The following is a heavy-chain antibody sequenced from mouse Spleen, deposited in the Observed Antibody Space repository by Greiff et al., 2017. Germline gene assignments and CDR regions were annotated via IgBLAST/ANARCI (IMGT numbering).Heavy chain of an antibody. CDR3: ARQGITTVVRYFDY. V-gene: IGHV5-9-3*01. D-gene: IGHD1-1*01. CDR2: ISSGGSYT. J-gene: IGHJ2*01. CDR1: GFTFSSYA. Sequence: EVQRVESGGGLVKPGGSLKLSCAASGFTFSSYAMSWVRQTPEKRLEWVATISSGGSYTYYPDSVKGRFTISRDNAKNTLYLQMSSLRSEDTAMYYCARQGITTVVRYFDYWGQGTTLTVSS.